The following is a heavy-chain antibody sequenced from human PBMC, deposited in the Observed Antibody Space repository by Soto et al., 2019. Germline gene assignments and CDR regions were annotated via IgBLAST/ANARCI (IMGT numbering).Heavy chain of an antibody. CDR3: ARDSPEWGAAPVY. CDR2: ASAYNGNT. D-gene: IGHD1-26*01. V-gene: IGHV1-18*04. J-gene: IGHJ4*02. CDR1: GYTFANYG. Sequence: ASVKVSCKASGYTFANYGISWVRQAPGQGLEWMGWASAYNGNTNYAQKLQGRVTMTTDTSTSTAYMELRSLRSDDTAVYYCARDSPEWGAAPVYWGQGTLVTVSS.